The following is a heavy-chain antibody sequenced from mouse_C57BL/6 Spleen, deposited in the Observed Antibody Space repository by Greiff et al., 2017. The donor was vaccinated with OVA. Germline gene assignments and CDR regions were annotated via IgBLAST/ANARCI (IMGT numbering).Heavy chain of an antibody. CDR1: GYTFTDYY. CDR3: ARPLRLYYAMDY. CDR2: INPNNGGT. V-gene: IGHV1-26*01. J-gene: IGHJ4*01. Sequence: VQLQQSGPELVKPGASVKISCKASGYTFTDYYMNWVKQSHGKSLEWIGDINPNNGGTSYNQKFKGKATLTVDKSSSTAYMELRSLTSEDSAVYYCARPLRLYYAMDYWGQGTSVTVSS. D-gene: IGHD3-2*02.